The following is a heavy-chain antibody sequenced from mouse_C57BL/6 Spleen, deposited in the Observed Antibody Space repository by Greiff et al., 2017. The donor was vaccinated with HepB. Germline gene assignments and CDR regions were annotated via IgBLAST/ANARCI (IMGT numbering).Heavy chain of an antibody. CDR3: ARDLYYGSSPFAY. J-gene: IGHJ3*01. Sequence: EVQLVESGGGLVKPGGSLKLSCAASGFTFSSYAMSWVRQTPEKRLEWVATISDGGSYTYYPDNVKGRFTISRDNAKNNLYLQMSHLKSEDTAMYYCARDLYYGSSPFAYWGQGTLVTVSA. D-gene: IGHD1-1*01. V-gene: IGHV5-4*01. CDR1: GFTFSSYA. CDR2: ISDGGSYT.